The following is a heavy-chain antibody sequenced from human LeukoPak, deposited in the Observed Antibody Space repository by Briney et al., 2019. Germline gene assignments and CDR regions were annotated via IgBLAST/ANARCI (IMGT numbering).Heavy chain of an antibody. V-gene: IGHV2-70*01. CDR1: GFSLSTSGMC. CDR3: TRQVVVAAAAWDY. Sequence: SGPTLVNPTQTLTLTCTFSGFSLSTSGMCWSWIRQPPGKALEWLAHIYWDDNKYYSTSLKTRLTISKDTSKNQVVLTMTNMDPVDTATYYCTRQVVVAAAAWDYWGQGTLVTVSS. D-gene: IGHD2-15*01. J-gene: IGHJ4*02. CDR2: IYWDDNK.